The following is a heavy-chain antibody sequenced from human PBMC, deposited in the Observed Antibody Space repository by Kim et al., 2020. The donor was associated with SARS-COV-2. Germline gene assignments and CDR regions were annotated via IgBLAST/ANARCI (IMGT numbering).Heavy chain of an antibody. CDR3: ARDRGFGGVWRYNWFDP. J-gene: IGHJ5*02. Sequence: SETLSLTCAVYGGSFSGYYWSWIRQPPGKGLEWIGEINHSGSTNYNPSLKSRVTISVDTSKNQFSLKLSSVTAADTAVYYCARDRGFGGVWRYNWFDPWG. D-gene: IGHD3-10*01. CDR1: GGSFSGYY. CDR2: INHSGST. V-gene: IGHV4-34*01.